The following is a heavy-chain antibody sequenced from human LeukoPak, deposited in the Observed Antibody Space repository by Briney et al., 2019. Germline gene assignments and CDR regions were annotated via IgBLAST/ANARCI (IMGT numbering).Heavy chain of an antibody. V-gene: IGHV4-30-4*08. J-gene: IGHJ4*02. CDR2: INHSGST. Sequence: SQTLSLTCTVSGGSISSGDYYWSWIRQPPGKGLEWIGEINHSGSTNYNPSLKSRVTISVDTSKNQFSLKLSSVTAADTAVYYCARGINYDFWSGYSSGFDYWGQGTLVTVSS. CDR3: ARGINYDFWSGYSSGFDY. CDR1: GGSISSGDYY. D-gene: IGHD3-3*01.